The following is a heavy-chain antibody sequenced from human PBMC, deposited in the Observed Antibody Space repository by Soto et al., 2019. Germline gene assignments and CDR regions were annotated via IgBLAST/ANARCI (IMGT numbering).Heavy chain of an antibody. CDR2: INPKSGGT. V-gene: IGHV1-2*04. J-gene: IGHJ6*02. Sequence: ASVKGSCKASGYSFTDYHIHWVRQAPGQGLEWLGRINPKSGGTSTAQKFQGWVTMTRDRSISTVYMELTRLRSDDTAVYFCARGHSTDCSNGVCSFFYNHEMDVCGQGPTVTLSS. CDR3: ARGHSTDCSNGVCSFFYNHEMDV. D-gene: IGHD2-8*01. CDR1: GYSFTDYH.